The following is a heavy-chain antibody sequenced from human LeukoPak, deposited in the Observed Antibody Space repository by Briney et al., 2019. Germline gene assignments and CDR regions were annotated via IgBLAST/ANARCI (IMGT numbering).Heavy chain of an antibody. CDR3: ARDSSSTWYVSYGKDV. V-gene: IGHV3-48*02. CDR1: GFTFSGFG. D-gene: IGHD6-13*01. CDR2: ISSSSTNI. J-gene: IGHJ6*02. Sequence: GGSLRLSCAASGFTFSGFGMSWVRQAPGKGLEWLSYISSSSTNIYYADSVKGRFTISRDNAKNSLYLQMNSLRDEDTAVYYCARDSSSTWYVSYGKDVWGQGTTVTVSS.